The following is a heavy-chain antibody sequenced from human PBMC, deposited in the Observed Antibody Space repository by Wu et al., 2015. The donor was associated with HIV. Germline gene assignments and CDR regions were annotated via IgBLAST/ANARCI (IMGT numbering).Heavy chain of an antibody. CDR3: ARSSSGWYGRDAFDI. D-gene: IGHD6-19*01. J-gene: IGHJ3*02. CDR2: LSPNRGNT. CDR1: GYTFSTYD. Sequence: QVQLVQSGAEVKKPGASVKVSCKASGYTFSTYDINWVRQAAGQGLEWMGWLSPNRGNTGSAQRFQGRVSMTWNTSINTAYMELSGLKSEDTAVYYCARSSSGWYGRDAFDIWGQGTMVTVSS. V-gene: IGHV1-8*01.